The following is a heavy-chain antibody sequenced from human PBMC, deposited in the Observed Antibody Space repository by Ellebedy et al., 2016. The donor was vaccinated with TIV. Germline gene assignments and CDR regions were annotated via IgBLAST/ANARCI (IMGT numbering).Heavy chain of an antibody. J-gene: IGHJ6*02. V-gene: IGHV4-34*01. D-gene: IGHD2-2*01. Sequence: SETLSLXXAVYGGSFSGYYWSWIRQPPGKGLEWIGSIYYSGSTYYNPSLKSRVTISVDTSKNQFSLKLSSVTAADTAVYYCARQRSLPQTGFVVVPAAIFEGGYGMDVWGQGTTVTVSS. CDR2: IYYSGST. CDR1: GGSFSGYY. CDR3: ARQRSLPQTGFVVVPAAIFEGGYGMDV.